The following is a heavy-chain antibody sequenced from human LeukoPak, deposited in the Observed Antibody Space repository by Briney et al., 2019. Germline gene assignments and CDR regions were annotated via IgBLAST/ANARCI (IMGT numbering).Heavy chain of an antibody. J-gene: IGHJ4*02. CDR1: GFTFDDYA. CDR2: ISWNSGSI. V-gene: IGHV3-9*03. Sequence: PGGSLRLSCAASGFTFDDYAMHWVRQAPGRGLEWVSGISWNSGSIGYADSVRGRFTISRDNAKNSLYLQMNSLRAEDMALYYCAKDGRDSPAGEQQLVPDYFDYWGQGTLVTVSS. D-gene: IGHD6-13*01. CDR3: AKDGRDSPAGEQQLVPDYFDY.